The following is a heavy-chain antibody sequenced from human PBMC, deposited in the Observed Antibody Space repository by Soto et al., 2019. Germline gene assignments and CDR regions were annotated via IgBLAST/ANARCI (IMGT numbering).Heavy chain of an antibody. Sequence: KPSETLSLTCAVSGGSISSGGYSWSWIRQPPGKGLEWIGYIYHSGSTYYNPSLKSRVTISVDRSKNQFSLKLSSVTAADTAVYYCARWYYDILTGSRGNWFDPWGQGTLVTVSS. V-gene: IGHV4-30-2*01. CDR3: ARWYYDILTGSRGNWFDP. J-gene: IGHJ5*02. D-gene: IGHD3-9*01. CDR1: GGSISSGGYS. CDR2: IYHSGST.